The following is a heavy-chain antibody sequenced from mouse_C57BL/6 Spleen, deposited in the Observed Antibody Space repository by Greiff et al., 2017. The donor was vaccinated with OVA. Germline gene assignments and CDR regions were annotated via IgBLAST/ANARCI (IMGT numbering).Heavy chain of an antibody. Sequence: QVQLQQPGAELVKPGASVKLSCKASGYTFTSYWMHWVKQRPGQGLEWIGMIHPNSGSTNYNEKFKSKATLTVDKSSSTAYMQLSSRTSEDSAVYYCARDGYYDAYWGQGTLVTVSA. V-gene: IGHV1-64*01. CDR1: GYTFTSYW. D-gene: IGHD2-3*01. J-gene: IGHJ3*01. CDR3: ARDGYYDAY. CDR2: IHPNSGST.